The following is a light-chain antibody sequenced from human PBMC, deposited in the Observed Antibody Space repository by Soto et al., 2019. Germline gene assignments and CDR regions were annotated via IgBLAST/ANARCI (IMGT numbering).Light chain of an antibody. J-gene: IGLJ1*01. Sequence: QSALTQPASVSGSPGQSITISCTGTSSDVGAYNYVCRYQQHPGKAPKLMIYEVSNRPSGVSNRFSGSKSGNTASLTISGLQTEDEADYYCSSYTSSSTLYVFGTGTKLTVL. CDR3: SSYTSSSTLYV. CDR2: EVS. V-gene: IGLV2-14*01. CDR1: SSDVGAYNY.